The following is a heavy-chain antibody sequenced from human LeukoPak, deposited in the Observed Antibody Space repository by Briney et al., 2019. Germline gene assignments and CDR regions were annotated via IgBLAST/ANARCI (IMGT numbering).Heavy chain of an antibody. CDR1: GDSVSSNSAA. CDR2: TYYRSKWYN. J-gene: IGHJ4*02. D-gene: IGHD3-16*01. CDR3: ARADRLGAALLASFDY. V-gene: IGHV6-1*01. Sequence: SQTLSLTCAISGDSVSSNSAAWNWIRQSPSRGLEWLGRTYYRSKWYNDYAVSVKSRITINPDTSKNQFSLQLNSVTPEDTAVYYCARADRLGAALLASFDYWGQGTLVTVSS.